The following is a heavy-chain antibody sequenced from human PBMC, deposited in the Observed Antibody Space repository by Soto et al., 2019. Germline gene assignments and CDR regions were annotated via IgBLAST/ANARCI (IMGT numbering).Heavy chain of an antibody. Sequence: GGSLRLSCAASGSTFDDYAMHWVRQAPGKGLEWVSGISWNSGSIGYADSVKGRFTISRDNAKNSLYLQMNSLRAEDTALYYCAKDKGPAYCSGGSCYSHLDYWGQGTLVTVSS. CDR1: GSTFDDYA. D-gene: IGHD2-15*01. CDR2: ISWNSGSI. CDR3: AKDKGPAYCSGGSCYSHLDY. J-gene: IGHJ4*02. V-gene: IGHV3-9*01.